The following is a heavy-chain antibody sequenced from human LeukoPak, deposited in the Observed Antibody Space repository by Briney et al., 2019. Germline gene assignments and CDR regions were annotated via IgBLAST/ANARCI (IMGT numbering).Heavy chain of an antibody. CDR3: ARGGPMALGFDY. J-gene: IGHJ4*02. Sequence: ASVKVSCKASGGSFKTYALTWVRQAPGQGLEWMGAIMPILGTPNYAPKFQGRVTITMDESTTTAYMELTGLKSDDTAIYYCARGGPMALGFDYCGQGTLVSVSS. CDR1: GGSFKTYA. V-gene: IGHV1-69*05. D-gene: IGHD5-24*01. CDR2: IMPILGTP.